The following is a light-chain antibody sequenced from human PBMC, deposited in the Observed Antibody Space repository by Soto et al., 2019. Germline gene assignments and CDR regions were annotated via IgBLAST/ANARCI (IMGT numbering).Light chain of an antibody. CDR2: DVS. J-gene: IGLJ1*01. CDR3: CSFAGSYTSYV. CDR1: SNY. V-gene: IGLV2-11*01. Sequence: QSALTQPRSVPGSPGQSVTISCTGTSNYVSWYQQDPGKAPKLIIYDVSKRPSGVPDRFSGSRSGNTASLTISGLQAEDEADYFCCSFAGSYTSYVFGTGTKFTVL.